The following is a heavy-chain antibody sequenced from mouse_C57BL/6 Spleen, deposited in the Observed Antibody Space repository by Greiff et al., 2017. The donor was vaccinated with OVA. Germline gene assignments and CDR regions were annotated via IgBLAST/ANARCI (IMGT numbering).Heavy chain of an antibody. CDR1: GFTFTDYY. CDR2: IRNKANGYTT. J-gene: IGHJ3*01. Sequence: EVKLVESGGGLVQPGGSLSLSCAASGFTFTDYYMSWVRQPPGKALEWLGFIRNKANGYTTEYSASVKGRFTISRDNSQSILYLQMNALRAEDSATYYCAYYSNYGGFAYWGQGTLVTVSA. V-gene: IGHV7-3*01. D-gene: IGHD2-5*01. CDR3: AYYSNYGGFAY.